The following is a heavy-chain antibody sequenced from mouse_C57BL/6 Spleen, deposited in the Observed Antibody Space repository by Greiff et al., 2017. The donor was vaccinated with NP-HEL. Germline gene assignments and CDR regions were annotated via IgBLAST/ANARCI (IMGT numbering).Heavy chain of an antibody. J-gene: IGHJ3*01. D-gene: IGHD2-4*01. V-gene: IGHV5-9-1*02. CDR2: ISSGGDYI. CDR1: GFTFSSYA. Sequence: EVKLVESGEGLVKPGGSLKLSCAASGFTFSSYAMSWVRQTPEKRLEWVAYISSGGDYIYYADTVKGRFTISRDNARNTLYLQTSSLKSEDTAMYYCTFYEYDGVAYWGQGTLVTVSA. CDR3: TFYEYDGVAY.